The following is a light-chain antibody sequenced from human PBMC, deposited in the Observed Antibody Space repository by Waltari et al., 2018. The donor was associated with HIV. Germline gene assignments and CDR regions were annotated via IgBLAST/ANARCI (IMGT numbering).Light chain of an antibody. CDR2: HNN. Sequence: QSVLRQPPSASGTPGQRVTISCSGGRFNIGSNSVSWYQHLPGAAPRLLISHNNQRPSGVPDRFSGSKSGTSASLAISGLQSEDEGHYYCAAWDDNLNGLFGGGTKLTVL. V-gene: IGLV1-44*01. J-gene: IGLJ2*01. CDR1: RFNIGSNS. CDR3: AAWDDNLNGL.